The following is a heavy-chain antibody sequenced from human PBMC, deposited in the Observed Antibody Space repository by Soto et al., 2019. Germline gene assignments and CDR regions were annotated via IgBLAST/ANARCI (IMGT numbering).Heavy chain of an antibody. CDR2: IIPIFGTA. D-gene: IGHD3-22*01. J-gene: IGHJ6*02. Sequence: QVQLVQSGAEVKKPGSSVKVSCKASGGTFSSYAISWVRQAPGQGLEWMGGIIPIFGTANYAQKFQGRVTITADESTSTAYMELRSLRSEDTAVYYCARDPRQWLVTPNYYYYGMDVWGQGTTVTVSS. V-gene: IGHV1-69*12. CDR3: ARDPRQWLVTPNYYYYGMDV. CDR1: GGTFSSYA.